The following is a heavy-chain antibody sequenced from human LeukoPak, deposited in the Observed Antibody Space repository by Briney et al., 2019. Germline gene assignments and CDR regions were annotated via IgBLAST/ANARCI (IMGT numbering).Heavy chain of an antibody. CDR3: ARQWDSSGYYPFDY. CDR2: IHPGDSDT. V-gene: IGHV5-51*01. Sequence: GGSLRLSCEASGFTFSAYAMTWVRQMPGKGLEWMGIIHPGDSDTRYSPSFQGQVTISGDKSIKTAYLQWSSLKASDTAMYYCARQWDSSGYYPFDYWGQGTLVSVSS. CDR1: GFTFSAYA. D-gene: IGHD3-22*01. J-gene: IGHJ4*02.